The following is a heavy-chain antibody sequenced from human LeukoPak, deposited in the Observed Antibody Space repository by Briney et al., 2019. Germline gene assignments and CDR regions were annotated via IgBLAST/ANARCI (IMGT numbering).Heavy chain of an antibody. J-gene: IGHJ4*02. CDR1: GFTFSDYW. Sequence: WGSLRLSCAASGFTFSDYWMTWVRQAPGKGLDWVANIKQDGSEKDYVDSVKGRFTISRDNAKNSLYLQMDSVRVEDKAVYFCARKGGYSSGYYYWGQGTLVTVSS. CDR3: ARKGGYSSGYYY. CDR2: IKQDGSEK. D-gene: IGHD3-22*01. V-gene: IGHV3-7*01.